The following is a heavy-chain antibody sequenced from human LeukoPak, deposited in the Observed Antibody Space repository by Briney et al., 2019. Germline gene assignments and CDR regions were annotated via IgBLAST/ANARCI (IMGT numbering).Heavy chain of an antibody. CDR2: ISYDGGNK. J-gene: IGHJ4*02. Sequence: GGSLRLSCAASGFTFSSYDMHWVRQAPGKGLEWVAVISYDGGNKYYSDSVKGRFTISRDNSKNTLYLQMNSLRAEDTAVYYCTKVVSAYSAYDLTDYWGQGTLVTVSS. D-gene: IGHD5-12*01. CDR1: GFTFSSYD. CDR3: TKVVSAYSAYDLTDY. V-gene: IGHV3-30*18.